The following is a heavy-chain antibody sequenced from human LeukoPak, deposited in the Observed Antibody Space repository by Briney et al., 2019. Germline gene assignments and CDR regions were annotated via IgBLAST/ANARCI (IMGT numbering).Heavy chain of an antibody. Sequence: GGSLRLSCAASGFTFRNFWMSWVRQAPGKGLEWVVRIKSKTDGETTQYAAPVKGRFTISRDDSRNTLYLQMDSLTTGDTAVYYCSTVLNGDTDYWGRGALVTVSS. J-gene: IGHJ4*02. CDR1: GFTFRNFW. D-gene: IGHD5-24*01. CDR2: IKSKTDGETT. CDR3: STVLNGDTDY. V-gene: IGHV3-15*01.